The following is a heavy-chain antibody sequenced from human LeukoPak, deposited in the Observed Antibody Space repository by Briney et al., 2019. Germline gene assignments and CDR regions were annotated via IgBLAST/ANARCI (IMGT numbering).Heavy chain of an antibody. J-gene: IGHJ4*02. CDR3: ARDAPYTPGSDC. CDR2: IKQDGSKT. D-gene: IGHD2-2*02. CDR1: GFSLSTYW. Sequence: GGSLRLSCAASGFSLSTYWMSWVRQAPGKGLEWVANIKQDGSKTYYVDSVKGRFTISRGNAKNSLYLQMNSLRAEDTAVYYCARDAPYTPGSDCWGQGSLVTVSS. V-gene: IGHV3-7*03.